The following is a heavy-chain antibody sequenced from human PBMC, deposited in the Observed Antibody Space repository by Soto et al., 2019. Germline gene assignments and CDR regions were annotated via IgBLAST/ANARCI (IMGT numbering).Heavy chain of an antibody. J-gene: IGHJ6*02. CDR2: ISWDGGST. CDR1: GFTFDDYA. V-gene: IGHV3-43D*04. Sequence: PGGSLRLSCAASGFTFDDYAMHWVRQAPGKGLERVSPISWDGGSTYYADSVKGRFTISRDNSKNSLYLQMNGLRAEDTALYYCAKDKGGYYYYGMDVWGQGTTVTVSS. CDR3: AKDKGGYYYYGMDV.